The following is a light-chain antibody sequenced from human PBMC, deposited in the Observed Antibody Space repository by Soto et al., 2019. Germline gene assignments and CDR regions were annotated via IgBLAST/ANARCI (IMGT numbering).Light chain of an antibody. CDR1: SGDIGAYNY. CDR2: EVS. V-gene: IGLV2-8*01. J-gene: IGLJ2*01. CDR3: SSFTGSDNP. Sequence: QSVLTQPPSASGSPGQSVTISCTGTSGDIGAYNYVSWYQQHPGKAPKLIIYEVSQRPSGVPDRFSGSKSGNTASLTVSGLQLEDEADYYCSSFTGSDNPFGGGTQLTVL.